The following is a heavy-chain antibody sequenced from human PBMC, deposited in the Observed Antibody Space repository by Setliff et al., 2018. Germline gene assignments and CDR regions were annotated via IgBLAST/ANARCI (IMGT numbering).Heavy chain of an antibody. D-gene: IGHD3-3*01. CDR2: IYVSTGST. J-gene: IGHJ5*02. CDR3: ARLYYNFWSGYFWEHAQFDP. Sequence: SETLSLTCTVSGGSISSSSYYWSWIRQSAGKGLEWIGRIYVSTGSTNYSPSLKSRVSISVDTSKNQFSLKLSSVTAADTAVYYCARLYYNFWSGYFWEHAQFDPWGQGTLVTVSS. V-gene: IGHV4-61*02. CDR1: GGSISSSSYY.